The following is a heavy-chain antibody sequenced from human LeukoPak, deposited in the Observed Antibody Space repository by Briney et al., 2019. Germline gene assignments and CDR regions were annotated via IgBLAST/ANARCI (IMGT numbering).Heavy chain of an antibody. V-gene: IGHV4-39*02. J-gene: IGHJ4*02. CDR3: ARMAYSSWYRSDY. Sequence: SETLSLTCTVSGGSISSRSYFWAWIRQPPGKGLEWIGNIYYSGTVYHNPSLKSRVTISVDTSKNHFSLNLSSVTAADTAVYYCARMAYSSWYRSDYWGQGTLVTVSS. CDR2: IYYSGTV. D-gene: IGHD6-13*01. CDR1: GGSISSRSYF.